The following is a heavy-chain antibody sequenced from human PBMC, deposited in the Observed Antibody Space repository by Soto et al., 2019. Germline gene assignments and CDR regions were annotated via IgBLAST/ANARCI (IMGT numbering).Heavy chain of an antibody. J-gene: IGHJ6*03. V-gene: IGHV1-18*01. CDR3: ARMVRGSPIDYCHYRDV. CDR2: ISAYNGDT. D-gene: IGHD3-10*01. CDR1: GYTFTSHG. Sequence: QVQLVQSGAEVKKPGASVKVSCKASGYTFTSHGISWVRQAPGQGLEWMGWISAYNGDTNYAQKLKGRVTVTTDTSTSTAYMELRSLSSEDTAVYYCARMVRGSPIDYCHYRDVWGKGTTVTVSS.